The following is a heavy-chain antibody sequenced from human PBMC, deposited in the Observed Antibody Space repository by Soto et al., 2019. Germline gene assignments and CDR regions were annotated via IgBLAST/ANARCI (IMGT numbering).Heavy chain of an antibody. Sequence: EVQLVESGGGLVKPGGSLRLSCAASGFTFSSYSMNWVRQAPGKGLEWVSSISSSSSYIYYADSVEGRFTISRDDSKNSLYLQMNSLRAEDTAVYYCARDRDTSLSMVRGVVRGAFDIWGQGTMVTVSS. J-gene: IGHJ3*02. D-gene: IGHD3-10*01. CDR2: ISSSSSYI. CDR1: GFTFSSYS. V-gene: IGHV3-21*01. CDR3: ARDRDTSLSMVRGVVRGAFDI.